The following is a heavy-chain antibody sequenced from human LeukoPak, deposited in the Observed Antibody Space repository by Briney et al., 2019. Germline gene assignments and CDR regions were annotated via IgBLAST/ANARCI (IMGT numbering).Heavy chain of an antibody. CDR2: IHNDART. CDR3: ARVLTAAGLDF. D-gene: IGHD6-25*01. CDR1: GGSISGSRT. Sequence: PSETLSLTCTVSGGSISGSRTWGWVRQPPGMGLEWIGNIHNDARTASNPSLKSRVTMALHTSTNQFSLRVNSVTAADTAFYYCARVLTAAGLDFWGQEILVTISS. V-gene: IGHV4-39*07. J-gene: IGHJ4*02.